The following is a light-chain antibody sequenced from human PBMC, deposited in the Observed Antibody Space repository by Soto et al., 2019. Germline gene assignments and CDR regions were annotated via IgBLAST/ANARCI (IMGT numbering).Light chain of an antibody. CDR1: QAIRND. J-gene: IGKJ1*01. Sequence: DIQMTQSPSSLSASVGVRFTITCRASQAIRNDLGWYQQKPGKAPKRLIYAASSLDSEVPLRFSGSGSGTEFALTISSMQPEDFATYYCLQHNTYPWTFGQGTKVDIK. V-gene: IGKV1-17*01. CDR2: AAS. CDR3: LQHNTYPWT.